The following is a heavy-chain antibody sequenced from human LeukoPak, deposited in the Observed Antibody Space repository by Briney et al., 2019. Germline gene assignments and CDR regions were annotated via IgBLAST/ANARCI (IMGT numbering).Heavy chain of an antibody. V-gene: IGHV3-30*18. J-gene: IGHJ4*02. CDR2: ISYDGSNK. D-gene: IGHD6-13*01. CDR1: GFTFSSYG. Sequence: QPGGSLRLSCAASGFTFSSYGMHWVRQAPGKGLEWVAVISYDGSNKYYADSVKGRFTISRDNSKNTLYLQMNSLRAEDTAAYYCAKGIAAAGKDYWGQGTLVTVSS. CDR3: AKGIAAAGKDY.